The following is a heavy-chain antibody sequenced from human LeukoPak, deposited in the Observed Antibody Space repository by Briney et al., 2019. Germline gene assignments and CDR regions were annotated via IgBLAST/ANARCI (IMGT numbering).Heavy chain of an antibody. J-gene: IGHJ4*02. CDR3: VKDERSGSYIH. V-gene: IGHV3-7*01. Sequence: GGSLRLSCAASGFTFSTYLMTWVRQAPGKGLEWVANIKQDGSVKYYVDSVKGRFTLSRDNSKNSLYLQMDSLRAEDTAVYYCVKDERSGSYIHWGQGTLVTVSS. D-gene: IGHD1-26*01. CDR2: IKQDGSVK. CDR1: GFTFSTYL.